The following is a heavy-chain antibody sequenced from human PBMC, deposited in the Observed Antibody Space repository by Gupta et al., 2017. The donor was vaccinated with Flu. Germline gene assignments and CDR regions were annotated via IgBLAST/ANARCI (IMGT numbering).Heavy chain of an antibody. Sequence: WFSYISRSGSTLYYADSVKGRFTISRDNAKNSLYLQMHSLRAEDTAVYYCAVTSRQGGDSYTVLMVYAIPEYYFLDVW. V-gene: IGHV3-48*03. D-gene: IGHD2-8*01. CDR2: ISRSGSTL. J-gene: IGHJ6*03. CDR3: AVTSRQGGDSYTVLMVYAIPEYYFLDV.